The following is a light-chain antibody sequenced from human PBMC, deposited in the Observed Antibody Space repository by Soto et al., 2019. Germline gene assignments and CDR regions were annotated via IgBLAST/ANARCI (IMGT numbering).Light chain of an antibody. CDR1: QSVTYDQ. J-gene: IGKJ1*01. CDR3: QQYGDLPPT. CDR2: GAS. Sequence: EIVLTQSPDTLSLSPGERATLSCRASQSVTYDQLAWYRQTPGQAPRLLIYGASSRDAGIPDRFSGSGSGTDFTLTISRLEPEDFVVYHCQQYGDLPPTFGQGTKVEIK. V-gene: IGKV3-20*01.